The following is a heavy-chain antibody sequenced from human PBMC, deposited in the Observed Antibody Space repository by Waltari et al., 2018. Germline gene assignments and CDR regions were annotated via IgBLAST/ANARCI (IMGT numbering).Heavy chain of an antibody. CDR1: GFTFSSYW. D-gene: IGHD6-19*01. CDR3: ARDGEQWLGPPFDY. J-gene: IGHJ4*02. Sequence: EVQLVESGGGLVQPGGSLRLSCAASGFTFSSYWMSWVRQAPGKGLEWVANIKKDESEKYYVDSVKGRFTIFRDNAKNSLYLQMNSLRAEDTAVYYCARDGEQWLGPPFDYWGQGTLVIVSS. CDR2: IKKDESEK. V-gene: IGHV3-7*01.